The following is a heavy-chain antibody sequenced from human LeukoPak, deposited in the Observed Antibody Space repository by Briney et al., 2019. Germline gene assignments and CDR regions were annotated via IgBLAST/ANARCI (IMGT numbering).Heavy chain of an antibody. D-gene: IGHD6-19*01. CDR1: GYTFTGYY. J-gene: IGHJ6*03. CDR3: ARDMLSTGWLVLGSNYYYYMDV. Sequence: ASVKVSCKASGYTFTGYYMHWVRQAPGQGLEWMGWINPNSGGTNYAQKFQGRVTMTRDTSISTAYMELSRLRSDDTAVYYCARDMLSTGWLVLGSNYYYYMDVWGKGTTVTVSS. CDR2: INPNSGGT. V-gene: IGHV1-2*02.